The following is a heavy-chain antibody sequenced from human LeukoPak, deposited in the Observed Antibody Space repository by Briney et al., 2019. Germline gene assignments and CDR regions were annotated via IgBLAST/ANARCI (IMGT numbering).Heavy chain of an antibody. CDR2: IWHDGTNQ. CDR3: TKDLYSRDVYNTSFDS. Sequence: GGSLRLSCTASGFTLSIHGMHWVRQAPGKGLEWVAHIWHDGTNQYYGDAVKGRFSISRDNSKNTLYLQMNSLRAEDTAVYYCTKDLYSRDVYNTSFDSWGQGNLVTVSS. D-gene: IGHD5-24*01. CDR1: GFTLSIHG. V-gene: IGHV3-33*06. J-gene: IGHJ4*02.